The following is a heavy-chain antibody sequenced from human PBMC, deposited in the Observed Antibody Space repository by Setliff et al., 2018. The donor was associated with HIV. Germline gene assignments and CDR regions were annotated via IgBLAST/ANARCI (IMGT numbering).Heavy chain of an antibody. Sequence: GGSLRLSCAASGFSFGNAWMSWVRQAAGKGLEWVGRIRSKVDGETTDYAAPLKGRFTISRDDSKNTLYLQMDSLSTEDTAVYYCILLGMHGALNIWGQGTMVTVSS. CDR3: ILLGMHGALNI. J-gene: IGHJ3*02. D-gene: IGHD7-27*01. CDR1: GFSFGNAW. CDR2: IRSKVDGETT. V-gene: IGHV3-15*01.